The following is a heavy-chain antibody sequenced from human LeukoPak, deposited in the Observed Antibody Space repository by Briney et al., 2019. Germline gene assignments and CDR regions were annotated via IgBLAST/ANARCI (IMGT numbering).Heavy chain of an antibody. CDR3: AKVGYGDIRYYFDY. Sequence: GGSLRLSCAGSGFTFNSYAMSWVRQAPGKGLEWVSTISGSGGTTYYADSVKGRFTISRDNSKNTLFPHMNSLRAEDMAVYYCAKVGYGDIRYYFDYWGQGTLVTVSS. CDR1: GFTFNSYA. D-gene: IGHD4-17*01. V-gene: IGHV3-23*01. J-gene: IGHJ4*02. CDR2: ISGSGGTT.